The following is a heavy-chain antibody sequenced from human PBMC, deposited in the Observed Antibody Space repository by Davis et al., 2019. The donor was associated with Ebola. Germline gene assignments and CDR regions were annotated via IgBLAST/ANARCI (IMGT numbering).Heavy chain of an antibody. Sequence: GGSLRLSCAASGFTVSSNYMSWVRQAPGKGLEWVANIKQDGSGKYYVDSVKGRFTISRDNAKNSLYLQMNSLRAEDTAVYYCARIAAAGIYYYYGMDVWGQGTTVTVSS. V-gene: IGHV3-7*01. J-gene: IGHJ6*02. CDR3: ARIAAAGIYYYYGMDV. D-gene: IGHD6-13*01. CDR1: GFTVSSNY. CDR2: IKQDGSGK.